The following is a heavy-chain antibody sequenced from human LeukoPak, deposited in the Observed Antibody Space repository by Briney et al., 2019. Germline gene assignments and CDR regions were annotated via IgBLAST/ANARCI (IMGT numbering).Heavy chain of an antibody. Sequence: GGSLRLSCAASGFIFSHYSMNWVRQAPGKGLEWVAYIKSDSATRYYGDSVKGRFTISRDNAKNSLYLQMNSLRAEDTAVYYCARGVGSSSWSRHWFDPWGQGTLVTVSS. V-gene: IGHV3-48*04. CDR3: ARGVGSSSWSRHWFDP. CDR1: GFIFSHYS. CDR2: IKSDSATR. J-gene: IGHJ5*02. D-gene: IGHD6-13*01.